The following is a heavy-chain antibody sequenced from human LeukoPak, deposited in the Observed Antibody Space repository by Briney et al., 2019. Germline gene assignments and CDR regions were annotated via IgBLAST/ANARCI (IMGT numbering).Heavy chain of an antibody. V-gene: IGHV1-2*02. CDR2: INPNSGGT. D-gene: IGHD2-15*01. J-gene: IGHJ5*02. Sequence: ASVKVSCKASGYTFTGYYMHWVRQAPGQGLEWMGWINPNSGGTNYAQKFQGRVTMTRDTSISTAYMELSRLRSDDTAVYYCARDLVVAAVNWFDPWGQGTLVTVSS. CDR3: ARDLVVAAVNWFDP. CDR1: GYTFTGYY.